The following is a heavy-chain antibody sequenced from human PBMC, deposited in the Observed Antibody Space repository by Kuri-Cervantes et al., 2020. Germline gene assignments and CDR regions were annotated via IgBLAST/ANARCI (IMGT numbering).Heavy chain of an antibody. D-gene: IGHD6-19*01. J-gene: IGHJ4*02. CDR3: ASDSYSSGWYVGFDY. CDR1: GGSISTYY. Sequence: GSLRLSCSVSGGSISTYYWNWIRQPPGKGLEWIGYISYSGSTNYNPSLKGRVIISVDTSKNEFSLRLSSVTAADTAVYYCASDSYSSGWYVGFDYWGQGTLVTVSS. CDR2: ISYSGST. V-gene: IGHV4-59*01.